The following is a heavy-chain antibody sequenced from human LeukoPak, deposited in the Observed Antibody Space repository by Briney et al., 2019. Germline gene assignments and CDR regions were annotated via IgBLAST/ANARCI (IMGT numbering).Heavy chain of an antibody. Sequence: GASVKVSCKASGYTFTGYYMHWVRQAPGQGLEWMGWINPNSGGTNYAQKFQGRVTMTRDTSISTAHMELSRLRSDDTAVYYCARDYGDYDGLWFDPWGQGTLVTVSS. CDR3: ARDYGDYDGLWFDP. CDR2: INPNSGGT. V-gene: IGHV1-2*02. J-gene: IGHJ5*02. CDR1: GYTFTGYY. D-gene: IGHD4-17*01.